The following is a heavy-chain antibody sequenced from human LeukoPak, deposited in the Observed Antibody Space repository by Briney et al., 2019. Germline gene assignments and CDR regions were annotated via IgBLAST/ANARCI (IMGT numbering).Heavy chain of an antibody. D-gene: IGHD1-26*01. Sequence: SETLSLTCTVSGGSISSGGYYWSWIRQHPGKGLEWIGYIYYSGSTYYNPSLKSRVTISVDSSKNQFSLKLSSVTAADTAVYYCARSSGSPVGASDWFDPWGQGTLVTVSS. CDR3: ARSSGSPVGASDWFDP. J-gene: IGHJ5*02. CDR1: GGSISSGGYY. V-gene: IGHV4-31*03. CDR2: IYYSGST.